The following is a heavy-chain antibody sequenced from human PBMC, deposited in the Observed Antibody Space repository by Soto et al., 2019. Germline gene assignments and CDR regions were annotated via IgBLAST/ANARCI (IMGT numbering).Heavy chain of an antibody. CDR1: GGSFIGYY. CDR3: AAGSCSSSGCYWFDP. V-gene: IGHV4-34*01. Sequence: SETLSLTCAVYGGSFIGYYCSLIRQPPGKWLEWIVEINHSGSTNYNPSLKSRVTISVDTSKNQFSLQLSSVTAADTAVYYCAAGSCSSSGCYWFDPWGQGTLVTVSS. J-gene: IGHJ5*02. CDR2: INHSGST. D-gene: IGHD2-2*01.